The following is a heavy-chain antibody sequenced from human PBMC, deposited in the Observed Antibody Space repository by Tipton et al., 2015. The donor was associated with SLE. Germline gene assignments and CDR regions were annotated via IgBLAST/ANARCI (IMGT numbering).Heavy chain of an antibody. V-gene: IGHV4-39*01. D-gene: IGHD6-13*01. CDR2: IYYSGNT. Sequence: TLSLTCTVSGASISSSSYYWGWIRQPPGKGLEWIGSIYYSGNTDYNPSLNNRITISGDTSKNQLSLKLRSVTAADTAVYYCASGGGPRSSLGKNWFDPWGQGTLVTVSS. CDR3: ASGGGPRSSLGKNWFDP. J-gene: IGHJ5*02. CDR1: GASISSSSYY.